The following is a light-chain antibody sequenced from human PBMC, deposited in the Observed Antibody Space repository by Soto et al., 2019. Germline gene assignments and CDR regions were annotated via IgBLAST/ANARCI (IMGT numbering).Light chain of an antibody. CDR1: SSDVGGYNY. V-gene: IGLV2-14*01. Sequence: QSVLTPPASVSGSTGQSITISCTGTSSDVGGYNYVSWYQQHPGKAPKFMIYDVSNRPSGVSNRFSGSKSGNTASLTISGLQAEDEADYYCSSYTTSNTRQIVFGTGTKVTVL. J-gene: IGLJ1*01. CDR3: SSYTTSNTRQIV. CDR2: DVS.